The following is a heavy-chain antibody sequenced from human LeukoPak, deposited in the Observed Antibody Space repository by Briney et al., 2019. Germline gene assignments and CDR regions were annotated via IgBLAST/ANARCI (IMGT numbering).Heavy chain of an antibody. V-gene: IGHV1-2*02. CDR2: INPNSGGT. Sequence: ASVKVSCKASGYTFTGYYMHWVRQAPGQGLEWMGWINPNSGGTNYAQKFQGRVTMTRDTSISTAYIELSRLRSDDTAVYYCARGMRYFDWLLRLDAFDIWGQGTILTVSS. CDR3: ARGMRYFDWLLRLDAFDI. J-gene: IGHJ3*02. CDR1: GYTFTGYY. D-gene: IGHD3-9*01.